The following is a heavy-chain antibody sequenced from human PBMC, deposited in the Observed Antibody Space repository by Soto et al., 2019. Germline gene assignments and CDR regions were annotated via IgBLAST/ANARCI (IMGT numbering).Heavy chain of an antibody. D-gene: IGHD3-16*02. CDR2: ISSSSSTI. CDR3: ASQSYDYVWGSYRTGGYFDY. J-gene: IGHJ4*02. CDR1: GFTFSSYS. Sequence: GGSLRLSCAASGFTFSSYSMNWVRQAPGKGLEWVSYISSSSSTIYYADSVKGRFTISRDNAKNSLYLQMNSLRDEDTAVYYCASQSYDYVWGSYRTGGYFDYWGQGTLVTVSS. V-gene: IGHV3-48*02.